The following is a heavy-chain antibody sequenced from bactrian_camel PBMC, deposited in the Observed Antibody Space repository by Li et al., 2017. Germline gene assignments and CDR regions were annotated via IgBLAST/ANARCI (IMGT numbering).Heavy chain of an antibody. CDR1: GSIYGSYC. CDR2: IYNARGST. D-gene: IGHD1*01. V-gene: IGHV3S31*01. J-gene: IGHJ4*01. CDR3: AAGEPRGGSCLLEYSNY. Sequence: DVQLVESGGGSVQAGDSLRLSCALSGSIYGSYCFGWFRQGPGQEREGVAGIYNARGSTYYADSVKGRFTITEDNAKNTLLLQMNSLKPEDTGMYYCAAGEPRGGSCLLEYSNYWGQGTQVTVS.